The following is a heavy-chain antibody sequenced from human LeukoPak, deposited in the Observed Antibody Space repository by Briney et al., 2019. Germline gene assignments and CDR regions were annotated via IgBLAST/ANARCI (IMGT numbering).Heavy chain of an antibody. CDR1: GGSISNYY. J-gene: IGHJ5*02. CDR3: ARGLGYYGSGSYVYNWFAP. Sequence: PSETLSLTCTVSGGSISNYYWSWIRQPAGKGLEWIGRIYTNGSTNYNPSLKSRVTISVDTSKNQFSLKLTSATAADTAVYYCARGLGYYGSGSYVYNWFAPWGQGSLVTVSS. V-gene: IGHV4-4*07. CDR2: IYTNGST. D-gene: IGHD3-10*01.